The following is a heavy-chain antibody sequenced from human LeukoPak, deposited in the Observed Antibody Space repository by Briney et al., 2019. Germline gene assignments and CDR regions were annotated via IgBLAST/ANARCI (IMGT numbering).Heavy chain of an antibody. V-gene: IGHV4-4*07. CDR1: GGSISSYY. J-gene: IGHJ4*02. Sequence: SETLSLTCTVSGGSISSYYWSWIRQPAGKGLEWIGRIYTSESTNYNPSLKSRVTMSVDTSKNQFSLKLSSVTAADTAVYYCARDGYSSSWHFFDYWGQGTLVTVSS. CDR3: ARDGYSSSWHFFDY. D-gene: IGHD6-13*01. CDR2: IYTSEST.